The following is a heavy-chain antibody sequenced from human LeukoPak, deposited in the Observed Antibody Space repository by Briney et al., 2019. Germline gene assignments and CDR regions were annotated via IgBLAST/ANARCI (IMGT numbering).Heavy chain of an antibody. D-gene: IGHD2-15*01. V-gene: IGHV3-48*01. Sequence: GGSLRLPCAASGFPLSSYSINWVRQAPGKGLEGVSYISSSGSAIYYVDSVKGRFTVSRDNAKNSLFLQMNSPRAEDTAVYYCVRVKGSYFDYWGQGALVTVSS. CDR3: VRVKGSYFDY. J-gene: IGHJ4*02. CDR2: ISSSGSAI. CDR1: GFPLSSYS.